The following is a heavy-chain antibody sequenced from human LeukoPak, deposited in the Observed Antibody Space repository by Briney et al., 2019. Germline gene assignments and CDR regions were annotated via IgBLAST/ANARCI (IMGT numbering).Heavy chain of an antibody. CDR2: TSGSGGNP. V-gene: IGHV3-23*01. CDR1: GFAFSSYA. D-gene: IGHD3-10*01. J-gene: IGHJ4*02. CDR3: GKETGIILVRGAVDY. Sequence: GGSLRLSCAASGFAFSSYAMSWVRQAPEKGLEWVSVTSGSGGNPYYADSVKGRFTISRDNSKNTVYLHMNSLRAEDKVLYYCGKETGIILVRGAVDYWGQGTLVTVSS.